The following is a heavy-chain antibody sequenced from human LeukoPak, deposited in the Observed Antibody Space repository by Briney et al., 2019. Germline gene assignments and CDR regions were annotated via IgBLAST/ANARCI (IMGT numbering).Heavy chain of an antibody. D-gene: IGHD1-26*01. J-gene: IGHJ4*02. CDR3: ARVRGSYSSDY. V-gene: IGHV3-11*04. CDR1: GFTFSDYY. CDR2: ISSRGGTTI. Sequence: GGSLRLSCAASGFTFSDYYMSWIRQAPGKGPEWISYISSRGGTTIYYADSVKGRFTISRDNAKSSLYLQMNSLRAEDTAVYYCARVRGSYSSDYWGQGTLVTVSS.